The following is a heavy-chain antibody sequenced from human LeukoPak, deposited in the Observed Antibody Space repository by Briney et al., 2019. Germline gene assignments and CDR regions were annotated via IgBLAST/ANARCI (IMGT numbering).Heavy chain of an antibody. Sequence: GGSLRLSCAASGFTFSSYAMHWVRQAPGKGLEWVAVISYDGSNKYYADSVKGRFTISRDNSKNTLYLQMNSLRAEDTAVYYCARDKIVATILDYWGQGTLVTVSS. V-gene: IGHV3-30-3*01. CDR2: ISYDGSNK. CDR3: ARDKIVATILDY. D-gene: IGHD5-12*01. J-gene: IGHJ4*02. CDR1: GFTFSSYA.